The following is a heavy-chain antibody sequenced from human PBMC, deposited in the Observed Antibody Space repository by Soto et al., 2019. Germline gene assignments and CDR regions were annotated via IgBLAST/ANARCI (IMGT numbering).Heavy chain of an antibody. CDR1: GGSISSSSYY. Sequence: NPSETLSLTCTVSGGSISSSSYYWGWIRQPPGKGLEWIGSIYYSGSTYYNPSLKSRVTISVDTSKNQFSLKLSSVTAADTAVYYCARHWGSFGELLNWFDPWGQGTLVTVS. CDR2: IYYSGST. D-gene: IGHD3-10*01. V-gene: IGHV4-39*01. CDR3: ARHWGSFGELLNWFDP. J-gene: IGHJ5*02.